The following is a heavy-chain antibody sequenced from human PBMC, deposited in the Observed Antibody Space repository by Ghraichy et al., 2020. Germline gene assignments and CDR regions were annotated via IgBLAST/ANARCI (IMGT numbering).Heavy chain of an antibody. CDR2: ISSSGLTT. CDR1: GFTFSTYA. CDR3: AKRDGSDV. D-gene: IGHD5-24*01. Sequence: GGSLRLSCAASGFTFSTYAMSWVRQAPGKGLEWVSAISSSGLTTHYADSVKGRFTISRDISKNTLYLQMNSLRAEDTAVYYCAKRDGSDVWGQGTTVTVSS. V-gene: IGHV3-23*01. J-gene: IGHJ6*02.